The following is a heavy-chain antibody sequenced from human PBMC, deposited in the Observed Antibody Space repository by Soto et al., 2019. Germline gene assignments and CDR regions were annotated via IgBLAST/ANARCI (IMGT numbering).Heavy chain of an antibody. CDR1: GGSISSSSYY. J-gene: IGHJ4*02. Sequence: SETLSLTCTVSGGSISSSSYYWGWIRQPPGKGLEWIGSIYYIGSTYYNPSLKSRVTISVDTSKNQFSLKLSSVTAADTAVYYCARLADYGGFYWGQGTLVTVSS. CDR3: ARLADYGGFY. D-gene: IGHD4-17*01. CDR2: IYYIGST. V-gene: IGHV4-39*01.